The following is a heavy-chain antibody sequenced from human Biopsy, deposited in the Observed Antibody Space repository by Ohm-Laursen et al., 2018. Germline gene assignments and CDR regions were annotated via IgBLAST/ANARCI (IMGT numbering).Heavy chain of an antibody. J-gene: IGHJ6*02. V-gene: IGHV3-21*01. D-gene: IGHD1-26*01. CDR3: ARIFLVGVTPGYGMDV. CDR2: ISSSGNFM. CDR1: GFTFSSYA. Sequence: SLRLSCSASGFTFSSYAMTWFRQAPGKGLEWVSSISSSGNFMYYTDSVKGRFTISRDNAKNSLYLQMNSLRAEDTALYYCARIFLVGVTPGYGMDVWGQGTTVTVSS.